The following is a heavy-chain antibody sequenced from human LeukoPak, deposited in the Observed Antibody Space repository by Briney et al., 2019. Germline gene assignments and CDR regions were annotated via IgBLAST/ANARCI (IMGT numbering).Heavy chain of an antibody. CDR2: ISGGGGTA. D-gene: IGHD1-26*01. CDR1: GFTFSSYA. CDR3: AKDSRTTTRGLFDY. V-gene: IGHV3-23*01. J-gene: IGHJ4*02. Sequence: GGSLRLSCAASGFTFSSYAVSWVRQAPGKGLEWVSGISGGGGTASYADSMKGRFTVSRDNSKNTLYLQTNSLRAEDTALYYCAKDSRTTTRGLFDYWGQGTLVTVSS.